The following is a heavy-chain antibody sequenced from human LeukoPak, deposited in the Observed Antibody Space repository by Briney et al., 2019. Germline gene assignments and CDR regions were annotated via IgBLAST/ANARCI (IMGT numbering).Heavy chain of an antibody. Sequence: SETLSLTCTVSGGSLSRGSYYWRWLRQPPGKGLEWIGYIYYSGSTNYNPSLKSRVTISVDTSKNQFSLKLSSVTAADTAVYYCAGDGQPLDYGDVTWGQGTLVTVSS. CDR3: AGDGQPLDYGDVT. CDR1: GGSLSRGSYY. V-gene: IGHV4-61*01. CDR2: IYYSGST. J-gene: IGHJ5*02. D-gene: IGHD4-17*01.